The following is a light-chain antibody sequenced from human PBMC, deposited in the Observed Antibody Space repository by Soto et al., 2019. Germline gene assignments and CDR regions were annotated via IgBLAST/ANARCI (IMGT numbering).Light chain of an antibody. V-gene: IGKV3-15*01. Sequence: EIVMTQSPATLSVSPGERATLSCRASQSVSSNLAWYQQKPGQAPRLLIYGASTRATGIPARFSGSGSGTDVTRTVSSLQSEDFAVYYCQQYNNWPPYTFGQGTKLEIK. CDR2: GAS. CDR1: QSVSSN. CDR3: QQYNNWPPYT. J-gene: IGKJ2*01.